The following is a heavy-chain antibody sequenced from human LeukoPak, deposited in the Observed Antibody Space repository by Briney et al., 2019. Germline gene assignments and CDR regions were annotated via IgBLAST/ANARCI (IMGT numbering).Heavy chain of an antibody. Sequence: SETLSLTCTVSGGSISSSSYYWGWIRQPPGKGLEWIGEINHSGSTNYNPSLKSRVTISVDTSKNQFSLKLSSVTAADTAVYYCARGGGYSYGLGYWGQGTLVTVSS. CDR3: ARGGGYSYGLGY. V-gene: IGHV4-39*07. D-gene: IGHD5-18*01. CDR1: GGSISSSSYY. CDR2: INHSGST. J-gene: IGHJ4*02.